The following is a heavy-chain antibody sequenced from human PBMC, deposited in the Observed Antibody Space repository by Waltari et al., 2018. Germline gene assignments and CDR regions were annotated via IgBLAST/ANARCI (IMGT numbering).Heavy chain of an antibody. J-gene: IGHJ4*02. Sequence: EVQLVESGGGLVQPGGSLRLSCAASGFTFTSHWMHWVRQGPGKGLAGVSRLNYDGSSTYYTDFVKGRFTISRDNAKNTLYLQMNSLRAEDTGVYYCVRGYGGDVYWGQGTLVTVSS. CDR1: GFTFTSHW. D-gene: IGHD2-21*02. CDR2: LNYDGSST. CDR3: VRGYGGDVY. V-gene: IGHV3-74*01.